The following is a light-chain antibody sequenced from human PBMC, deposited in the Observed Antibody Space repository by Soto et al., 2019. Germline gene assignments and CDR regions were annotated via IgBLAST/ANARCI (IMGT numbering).Light chain of an antibody. Sequence: QSALTQPASVSGSPGQSTTIACTGTSSDVGDYNYVSWYQQHPGKAPKLMIYEVSNRPSGVSNRFSGSKSGNTASLAISGLQAEDEADYYCSSYTSSSTYVFGTGTKVTVL. CDR1: SSDVGDYNY. CDR3: SSYTSSSTYV. J-gene: IGLJ1*01. V-gene: IGLV2-14*01. CDR2: EVS.